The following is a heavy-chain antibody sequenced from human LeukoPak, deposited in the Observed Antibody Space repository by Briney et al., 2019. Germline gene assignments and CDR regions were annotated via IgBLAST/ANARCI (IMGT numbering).Heavy chain of an antibody. V-gene: IGHV4-59*01. J-gene: IGHJ4*02. CDR1: GITPFH. Sequence: SETLSLTCSVSGITPFHWSWIRQTPGKALEWIGHITFTGNTNYNPSLRSRVTISLGTSNNQFSLELTAVTAADTAVYYCAREGGAPGHTNEFDYWGQGILVTVSS. CDR2: ITFTGNT. CDR3: AREGGAPGHTNEFDY. D-gene: IGHD1-1*01.